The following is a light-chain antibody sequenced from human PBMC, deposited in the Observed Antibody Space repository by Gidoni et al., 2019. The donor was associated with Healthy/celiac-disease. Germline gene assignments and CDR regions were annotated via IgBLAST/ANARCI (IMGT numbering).Light chain of an antibody. V-gene: IGKV3-15*01. CDR3: QQYNNWPAIT. CDR2: GAP. Sequence: EIVMTQSPATLSVSPGETATLSCRSSQSVSNNLAWYQQKPGQAPRLLIYGAPTRATGIPARFSGGGSGAEFTLTISSLQYEDFAVYYCQQYNNWPAITFGQGTRLEIK. CDR1: QSVSNN. J-gene: IGKJ5*01.